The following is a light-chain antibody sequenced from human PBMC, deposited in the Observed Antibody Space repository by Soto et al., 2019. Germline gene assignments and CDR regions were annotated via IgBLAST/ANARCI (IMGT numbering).Light chain of an antibody. V-gene: IGLV2-8*01. Sequence: QSVLTQPPSASGSPGQSVTVSCTGASSDVGNYNYVSWYQQHPGKAPKLMIYEVSKRPSGVPDRFSGSKSGNTASLTISGLQAEDEADCYCSSYTSSSTLFGTGTKGTVL. J-gene: IGLJ1*01. CDR1: SSDVGNYNY. CDR2: EVS. CDR3: SSYTSSSTL.